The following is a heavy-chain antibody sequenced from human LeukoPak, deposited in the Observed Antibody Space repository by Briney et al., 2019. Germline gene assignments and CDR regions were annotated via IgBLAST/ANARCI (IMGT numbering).Heavy chain of an antibody. V-gene: IGHV4-59*08. CDR3: ARHVSSSGGPFLY. Sequence: ASETLSLTCTVSGGSISSYYWSWIRQPPGKGLEWIGLIYYNGNTYYHPSLKSRVTLLVATSKNQFSLNMRSVTAADTAVYYCARHVSSSGGPFLYWGQGTLVTVSS. CDR1: GGSISSYY. D-gene: IGHD1-26*01. CDR2: IYYNGNT. J-gene: IGHJ4*02.